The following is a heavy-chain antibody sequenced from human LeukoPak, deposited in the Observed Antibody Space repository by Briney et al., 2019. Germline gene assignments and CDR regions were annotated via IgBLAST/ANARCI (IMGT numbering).Heavy chain of an antibody. Sequence: SETLSLTCTVSGGYISSSSYYWGWIRQPPGKGLEWIGSIYYSGSTYYNPSLKSRVTISVDTSKNQFSLKLSSVTAADTAVYYCARELSYYDSSGYYYQAVDYWGQGTLVTVSS. CDR2: IYYSGST. CDR3: ARELSYYDSSGYYYQAVDY. CDR1: GGYISSSSYY. V-gene: IGHV4-39*07. D-gene: IGHD3-22*01. J-gene: IGHJ4*02.